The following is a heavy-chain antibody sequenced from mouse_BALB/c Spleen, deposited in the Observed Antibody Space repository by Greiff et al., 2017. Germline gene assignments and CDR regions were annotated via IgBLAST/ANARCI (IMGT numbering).Heavy chain of an antibody. CDR1: GYTFSSYW. CDR2: ILPGSGST. V-gene: IGHV1-9*01. J-gene: IGHJ3*01. CDR3: ARGGIITTVAPFAY. D-gene: IGHD1-1*01. Sequence: VKLMESGAELMKPGASVKISCKATGYTFSSYWIEWVKQRPGHGLEWIGEILPGSGSTNYNEKFKGKATFTADTSSNTAYMQLSSLTSEDSAVYYCARGGIITTVAPFAYWGQGTLVTVSA.